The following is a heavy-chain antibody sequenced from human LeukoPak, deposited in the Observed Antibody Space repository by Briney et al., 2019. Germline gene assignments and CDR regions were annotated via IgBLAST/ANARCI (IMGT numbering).Heavy chain of an antibody. CDR2: FDPEDGET. Sequence: ASVKVSCKVSGYTLTELSMHWVRQAPGKGLEWMGGFDPEDGETIYAQKFQCRVTMTEDTSTDTAYMELSSLRSEDTAVYYCATGWIVVVPAATRNPNAFDIWGQGTMVTVSS. J-gene: IGHJ3*02. CDR3: ATGWIVVVPAATRNPNAFDI. D-gene: IGHD2-2*01. CDR1: GYTLTELS. V-gene: IGHV1-24*01.